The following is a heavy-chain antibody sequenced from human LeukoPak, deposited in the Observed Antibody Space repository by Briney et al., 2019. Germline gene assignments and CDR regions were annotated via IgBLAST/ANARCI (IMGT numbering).Heavy chain of an antibody. CDR1: GFTFSSYG. CDR3: AKDEAYYDFWSGYYLSDI. CDR2: IWYDGSNK. D-gene: IGHD3-3*01. Sequence: PGGSLRLSCAASGFTFSSYGMHWVRQAPGKGLEWVAVIWYDGSNKYYADSVKGRFTISRDNSKNTLYLQMNSLRAEDTAVYYCAKDEAYYDFWSGYYLSDIWGQGTMVTVSS. J-gene: IGHJ3*02. V-gene: IGHV3-30*02.